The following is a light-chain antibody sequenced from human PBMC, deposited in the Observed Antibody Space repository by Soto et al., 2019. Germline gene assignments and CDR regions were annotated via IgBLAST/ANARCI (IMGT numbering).Light chain of an antibody. CDR2: WAS. J-gene: IGKJ3*01. CDR3: QHYFKSPVS. Sequence: DIVMTQSPDFLAVSLGERATINCKSSQSIFYNSNKKNYLAWYQQKPRQPPRLLIYWASTRESGVPERFSGTGSGTYFTLTISGLQAEDVAVYYCQHYFKSPVSFGPGTKV. CDR1: QSIFYNSNKKNY. V-gene: IGKV4-1*01.